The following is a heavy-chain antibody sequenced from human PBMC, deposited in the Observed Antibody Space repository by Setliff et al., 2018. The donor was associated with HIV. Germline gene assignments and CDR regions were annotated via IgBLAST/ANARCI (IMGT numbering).Heavy chain of an antibody. CDR3: ARSGYTSGFYWVFGAFGV. CDR1: GGSISSGGYY. CDR2: IQYGDIS. V-gene: IGHV4-31*03. J-gene: IGHJ3*01. Sequence: SETLSLTCTVSGGSISSGGYYWSWIRQHPGKGLEWIAYIQYGDISHYNPSLQSRVTISVDTSTKKFSLYLSSVNETDTAVYYCARSGYTSGFYWVFGAFGVWGQGKMVTVSS. D-gene: IGHD3-22*01.